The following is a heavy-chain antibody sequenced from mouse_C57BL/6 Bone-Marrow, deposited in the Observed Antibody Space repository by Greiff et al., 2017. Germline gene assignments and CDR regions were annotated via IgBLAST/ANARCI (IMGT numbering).Heavy chain of an antibody. CDR3: SRTGSPYWYFDV. J-gene: IGHJ1*03. V-gene: IGHV1-64*01. CDR1: GYTFTSYW. Sequence: QVQLQQPGAELVKPGASVKLSCKASGYTFTSYWMHWVKQRPGQGLEWIGMIHPNSGSTNYNEKLKSKATLTVDKSSSTAYMQLSSHTSEDSAVYYCSRTGSPYWYFDVWGTGTTVTVSS. CDR2: IHPNSGST. D-gene: IGHD1-1*01.